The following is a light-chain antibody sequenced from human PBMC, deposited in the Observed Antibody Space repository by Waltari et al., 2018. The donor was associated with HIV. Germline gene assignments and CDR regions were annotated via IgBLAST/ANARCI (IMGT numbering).Light chain of an antibody. Sequence: DIQMTQSPSSLSASVGDRVTITCQASQDISKYVNWYQQKPGKAPKLLICDTSKLETGVPSRFSGGGSVTNFTFTISSLQSEDLATYFCQQYDTLPLTFGGGTKVEIK. CDR3: QQYDTLPLT. V-gene: IGKV1-33*01. CDR1: QDISKY. J-gene: IGKJ4*01. CDR2: DTS.